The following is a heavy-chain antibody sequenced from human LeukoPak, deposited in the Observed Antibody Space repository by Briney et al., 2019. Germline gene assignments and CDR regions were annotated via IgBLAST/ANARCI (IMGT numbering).Heavy chain of an antibody. CDR2: IYYGGST. CDR3: ARGIAAAGSNWFDP. CDR1: GGSISSGGYY. Sequence: SETLSLTCTVSGGSISSGGYYWSWIRQHPGKGLEWIGYIYYGGSTYYNPSLKSRVTISVVTSKNQFSLKLSSVTAADTAVYYCARGIAAAGSNWFDPWGQGTLVTVSS. V-gene: IGHV4-31*03. D-gene: IGHD6-13*01. J-gene: IGHJ5*02.